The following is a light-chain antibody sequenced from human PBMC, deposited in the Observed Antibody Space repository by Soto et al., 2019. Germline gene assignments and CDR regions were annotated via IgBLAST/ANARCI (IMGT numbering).Light chain of an antibody. V-gene: IGLV2-23*01. Sequence: QSALTQPASVSGSPGQSITISCTGTSSDVGTYNFVSWYQQHPGKAPKLMIYDDSKRPSGVSDRFSGSKSGNTASLTISGLQAEDEADYYCCSYAGSSTFHVIFGGGTQLTVL. CDR1: SSDVGTYNF. CDR3: CSYAGSSTFHVI. J-gene: IGLJ2*01. CDR2: DDS.